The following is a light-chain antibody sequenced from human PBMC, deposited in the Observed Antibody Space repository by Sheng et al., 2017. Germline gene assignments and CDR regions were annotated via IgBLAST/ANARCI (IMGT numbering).Light chain of an antibody. Sequence: QAALTQPASVSGSPGQSITISCTGTSSDVGGHDHVSWYQQNPGKAPNYLIYDVTNRPVQGFRNRFSGSKSGNTASLTVSGLQAEDEGDYYCSSFKSTVGSYVFGSATKVFVL. V-gene: IGLV2-14*01. CDR2: DVT. CDR1: SSDVGGHDH. J-gene: IGLJ1*01. CDR3: SSFKSTVGSYV.